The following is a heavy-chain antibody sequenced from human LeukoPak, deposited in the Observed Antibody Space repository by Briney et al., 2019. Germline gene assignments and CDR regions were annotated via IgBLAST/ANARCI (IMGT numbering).Heavy chain of an antibody. V-gene: IGHV4-34*01. CDR1: GGSFSGYY. Sequence: SETLSLTCAVYGGSFSGYYWSWIRQPPGKGLEWIGEINHSGSTNYNPSLKSRVTISVDTSKNQFSLKLSSVTAADTAVYYCAGADSSGWDINYWGQGTLVTASS. D-gene: IGHD6-19*01. CDR3: AGADSSGWDINY. J-gene: IGHJ4*02. CDR2: INHSGST.